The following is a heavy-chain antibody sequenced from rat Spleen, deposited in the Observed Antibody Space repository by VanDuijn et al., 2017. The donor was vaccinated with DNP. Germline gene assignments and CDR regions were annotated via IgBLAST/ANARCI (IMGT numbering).Heavy chain of an antibody. CDR3: TTLITFMSG. CDR2: ISTRGGST. J-gene: IGHJ4*01. CDR1: GFTFSNFP. D-gene: IGHD1-1*01. Sequence: EVQLVESGGGLVQPGRSMKLSCSASGFTFSNFPMAWVRQAPRKGLEWVATISTRGGSTHYPDSVKDRFIISRDNTKNTLYLQMNSLRSEDTATYYCTTLITFMSGWSQGTSVTVSS. V-gene: IGHV5-46*01.